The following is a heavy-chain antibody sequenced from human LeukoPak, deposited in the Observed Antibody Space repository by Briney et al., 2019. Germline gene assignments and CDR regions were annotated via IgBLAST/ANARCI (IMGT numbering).Heavy chain of an antibody. D-gene: IGHD6-25*01. Sequence: GGSLRLSCAVSELTVTINYMSWVRQAPGKGLEWVSVIYSGGSTYYADSVKGRFTISRDNSKNTLYLQMNSLRAKDTAVYYCARVEKIKAAFDYWGQGTLVTVSS. CDR2: IYSGGST. CDR1: ELTVTINY. CDR3: ARVEKIKAAFDY. J-gene: IGHJ4*02. V-gene: IGHV3-53*01.